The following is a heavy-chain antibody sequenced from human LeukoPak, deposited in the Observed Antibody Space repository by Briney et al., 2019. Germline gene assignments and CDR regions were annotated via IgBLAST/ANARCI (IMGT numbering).Heavy chain of an antibody. D-gene: IGHD6-25*01. V-gene: IGHV3-21*01. J-gene: IGHJ2*01. CDR1: GFTFSTYS. CDR3: ARDGLAAATLHWCFDL. Sequence: GGSLRLSCAASGFTFSTYSINWVRPAPGKGVGWVSSISSSSSYICYADSVKGRFTISTDNAKNSLSLQMNSLRAEDTAVYYCARDGLAAATLHWCFDLWGRGTLVTVSS. CDR2: ISSSSSYI.